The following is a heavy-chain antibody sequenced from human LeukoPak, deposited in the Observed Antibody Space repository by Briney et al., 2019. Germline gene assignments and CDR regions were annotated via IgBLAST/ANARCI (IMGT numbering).Heavy chain of an antibody. J-gene: IGHJ3*02. V-gene: IGHV1-8*01. D-gene: IGHD2-2*01. Sequence: ASVKVSCKASGYNFISYDINWVRQATGQGPEWMGWMNPNSGHTDYAQKFQGRVTMTRDSDIRTAYMELSGLRSEDTAVYYCARGLSKVVKSFHIWGQGTKVSVSS. CDR1: GYNFISYD. CDR2: MNPNSGHT. CDR3: ARGLSKVVKSFHI.